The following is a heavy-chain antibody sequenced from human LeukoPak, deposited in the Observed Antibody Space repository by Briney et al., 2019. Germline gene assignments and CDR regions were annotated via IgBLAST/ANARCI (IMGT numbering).Heavy chain of an antibody. D-gene: IGHD4-17*01. V-gene: IGHV3-48*03. J-gene: IGHJ4*02. Sequence: PGGSLRLSCAASGFSFSSYEMTWVRQAPGKGLEWVSFISSGSGKNYADSVKGRFTISRDNAKNSLYLQMNSLRADDTAVYYCARRYYGVDYWGQGTPVTVSS. CDR2: ISSGSGK. CDR3: ARRYYGVDY. CDR1: GFSFSSYE.